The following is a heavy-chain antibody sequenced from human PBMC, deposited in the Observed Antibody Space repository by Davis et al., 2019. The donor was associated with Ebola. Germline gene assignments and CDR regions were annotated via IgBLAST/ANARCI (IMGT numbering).Heavy chain of an antibody. CDR2: MNPNSGNT. D-gene: IGHD1-26*01. V-gene: IGHV1-8*01. CDR3: ARGWEYPNWFDP. Sequence: ASVKVSCKASGYTFTSYDINWVRQATGQGLEWMGWMNPNSGNTGYAQKFQGRVTMTRNTSISTAYMELSSLRSEDTAVYYCARGWEYPNWFDPWGQGTLVTVSS. CDR1: GYTFTSYD. J-gene: IGHJ5*02.